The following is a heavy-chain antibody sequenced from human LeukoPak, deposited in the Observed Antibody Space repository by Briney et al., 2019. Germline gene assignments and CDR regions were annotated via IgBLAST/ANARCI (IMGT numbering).Heavy chain of an antibody. Sequence: PGGSLRLSCAASGFTFSSYSMNWVRQAPGKGLEWVSSISSSSSYIYYADSVKGRFTISRDNAKNSLYLQMNSLRAEDTAVYYCARGQKELLDAFDIWGQGTMVTVSS. V-gene: IGHV3-21*01. CDR3: ARGQKELLDAFDI. CDR2: ISSSSSYI. CDR1: GFTFSSYS. J-gene: IGHJ3*02. D-gene: IGHD1-26*01.